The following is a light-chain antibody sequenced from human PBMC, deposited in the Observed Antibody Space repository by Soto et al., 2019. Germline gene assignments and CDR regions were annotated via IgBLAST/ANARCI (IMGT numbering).Light chain of an antibody. CDR3: ISYTGFDTYV. J-gene: IGLJ1*01. V-gene: IGLV2-14*03. CDR1: STDIGAYKF. Sequence: QSVLTQPASVSASPGQSSTISCTGTSTDIGAYKFVSWYQQHPGKAPKLMIYDVTSRPSGVSNRFSGSKSGNTASLIISGLHAEDEGDYYCISYTGFDTYVFGTRTKLTVL. CDR2: DVT.